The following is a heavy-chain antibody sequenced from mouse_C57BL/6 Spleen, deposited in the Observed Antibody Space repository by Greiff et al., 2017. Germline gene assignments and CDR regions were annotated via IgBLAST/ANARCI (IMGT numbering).Heavy chain of an antibody. CDR1: GYTFTSYW. CDR2: IDPSDSYT. V-gene: IGHV1-69*01. Sequence: QVQLQQPGAELVMPGASVKLSCKASGYTFTSYWMHWVKQRPGQGLEWIGEIDPSDSYTNYNQKFKGKSTLTVDKSSSPSYMQLSSLTSEDSAVYYCASYGRSYVDYWGQGTTLTVSS. J-gene: IGHJ2*01. CDR3: ASYGRSYVDY. D-gene: IGHD1-1*02.